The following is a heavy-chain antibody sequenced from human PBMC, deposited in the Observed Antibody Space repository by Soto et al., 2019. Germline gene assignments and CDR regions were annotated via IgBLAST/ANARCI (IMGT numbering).Heavy chain of an antibody. CDR3: ARGYSSGWKIYYYYYGMDV. J-gene: IGHJ6*02. CDR2: ISYDGSNK. V-gene: IGHV3-30-3*01. D-gene: IGHD6-19*01. CDR1: GFTFSSYA. Sequence: GGSLRLSCAASGFTFSSYAMHWVRQAPGKGLEWVAVISYDGSNKYCADSVKGRFTIARDNSKNTLYLQMNSLRAEDTAVYYCARGYSSGWKIYYYYYGMDVWGQGTTVTVSS.